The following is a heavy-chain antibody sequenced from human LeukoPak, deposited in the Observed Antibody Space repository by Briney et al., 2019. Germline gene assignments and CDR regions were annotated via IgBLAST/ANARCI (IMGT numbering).Heavy chain of an antibody. CDR1: GFSFDDYA. J-gene: IGHJ4*02. CDR3: RVLRYFDWLYFDY. D-gene: IGHD3-9*01. Sequence: PGGSLRLSCAASGFSFDDYAMYWVRQAPGKGLEWVSGISYNSGDIGYADSVKGRFTISRDNAKNSLYLQMNSLRAEDTAVYYCRVLRYFDWLYFDYWGQGTLVTVSS. CDR2: ISYNSGDI. V-gene: IGHV3-9*01.